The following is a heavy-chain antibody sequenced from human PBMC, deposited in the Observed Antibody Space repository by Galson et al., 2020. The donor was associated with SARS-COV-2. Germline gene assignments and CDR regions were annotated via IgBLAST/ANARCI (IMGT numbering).Heavy chain of an antibody. J-gene: IGHJ5*02. CDR1: GYTLTELS. Sequence: ASVTVSCKVSGYTLTELSMHWVRQAPGKGLEWMGGFDPEDGETIYAQKFQGRVTMTEDTSTDTAYMELSSLRSEDTAVYYCATAPAFTIFGVGRWFDPWGQGTLVTVSS. CDR2: FDPEDGET. CDR3: ATAPAFTIFGVGRWFDP. D-gene: IGHD3-3*01. V-gene: IGHV1-24*01.